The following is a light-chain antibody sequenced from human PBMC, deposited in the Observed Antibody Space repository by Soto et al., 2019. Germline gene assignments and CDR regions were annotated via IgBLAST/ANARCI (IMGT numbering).Light chain of an antibody. CDR1: SSDVGAYNY. CDR3: SSFTNSATRV. V-gene: IGLV2-14*01. CDR2: EVS. Sequence: QSALTQPASVSGSPGQSITVSCTGTSSDVGAYNYVSWYQQHPGKAPKLMIYEVSNRPSGVSNRFSGSKSGNMASLTISGLQAEDEADYYCSSFTNSATRVFGGGTKLTFL. J-gene: IGLJ3*02.